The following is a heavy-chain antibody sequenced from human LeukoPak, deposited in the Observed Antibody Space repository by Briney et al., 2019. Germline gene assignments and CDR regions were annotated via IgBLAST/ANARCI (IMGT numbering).Heavy chain of an antibody. CDR2: INTGKGNT. CDR3: ARDHVVGLAPFDP. CDR1: GYTFTDYA. V-gene: IGHV1-3*04. D-gene: IGHD2-15*01. Sequence: ASVKVSCKASGYTFTDYAMHWVRQAPGERLEWMGWINTGKGNTKYSQKFQGRVTITMDTSGSTAYMELSSLRSEDTAVYYCARDHVVGLAPFDPWGQGTLVTVSS. J-gene: IGHJ5*02.